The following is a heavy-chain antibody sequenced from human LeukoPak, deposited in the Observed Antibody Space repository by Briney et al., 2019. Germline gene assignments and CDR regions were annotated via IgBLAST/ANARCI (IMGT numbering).Heavy chain of an antibody. CDR1: GLTFSSYW. CDR3: ARDYDYSLDY. D-gene: IGHD4/OR15-4a*01. J-gene: IGHJ4*02. Sequence: GGSLRLSCAASGLTFSSYWMSWVRQAPGKGLEWVANINLDGSGKSYVGSVKGRFTISRDNAKNSLYLQMNSLGAEDTAVYYCARDYDYSLDYWGQGTLVTVSS. V-gene: IGHV3-7*01. CDR2: INLDGSGK.